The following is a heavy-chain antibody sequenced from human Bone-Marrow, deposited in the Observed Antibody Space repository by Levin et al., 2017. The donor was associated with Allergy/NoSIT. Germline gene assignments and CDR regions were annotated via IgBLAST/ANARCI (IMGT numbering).Heavy chain of an antibody. D-gene: IGHD3-10*01. CDR1: GGSISSSSYY. CDR3: ARQGLEYYGSGRNNWFDP. J-gene: IGHJ5*02. V-gene: IGHV4-39*01. CDR2: IYYSGST. Sequence: PSETLSLTCTVSGGSISSSSYYWGWIRQPPGKGLEWIGSIYYSGSTYYNPSLKSRVTISVDTSKNQFSLKLSSVTAADTAVYYCARQGLEYYGSGRNNWFDPWGQGTLVTVSS.